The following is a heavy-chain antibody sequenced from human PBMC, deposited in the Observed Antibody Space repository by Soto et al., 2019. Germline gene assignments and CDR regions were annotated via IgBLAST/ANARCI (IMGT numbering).Heavy chain of an antibody. CDR2: IYHSGST. CDR1: GGSISSGGYS. V-gene: IGHV4-30-2*01. D-gene: IGHD2-15*01. J-gene: IGHJ4*02. CDR3: ARVVGGLPALDY. Sequence: QLQLQESGSGLVKPSQTLSLTCAVSGGSISSGGYSWSWIRQPPGKGLEWIGYIYHSGSTYYNPSLKSRVTISVDRSKNQFSLKLSSVTAADTAVYYCARVVGGLPALDYWGQGTLVTVSS.